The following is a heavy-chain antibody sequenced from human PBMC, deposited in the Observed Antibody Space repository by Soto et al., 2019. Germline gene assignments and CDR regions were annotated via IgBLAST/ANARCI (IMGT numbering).Heavy chain of an antibody. D-gene: IGHD4-17*01. CDR3: ARSVTTSLGSQIYYYYYGMDV. Sequence: TLSLTCTVSGGSISSGGYYWSWIRQHPGKGLEWIGYIYYSGSTYYNPSLKSRVTISVDTSKNQFSLKLSSVTAADTAVYYCARSVTTSLGSQIYYYYYGMDVWGQGTTVTVSS. CDR1: GGSISSGGYY. V-gene: IGHV4-31*03. CDR2: IYYSGST. J-gene: IGHJ6*02.